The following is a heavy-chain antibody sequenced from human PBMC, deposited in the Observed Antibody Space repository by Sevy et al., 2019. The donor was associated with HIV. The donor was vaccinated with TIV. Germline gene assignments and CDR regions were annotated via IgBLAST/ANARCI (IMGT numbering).Heavy chain of an antibody. CDR2: IYHSGST. Sequence: SETLSLTCAVSGGSISSSNWWSWVRQPPGKGLEWIGEIYHSGSTKYNPSLKSRVTISVDKSKNQFSLKLSSVTAADTAVYYCAREGYDSSGYLSYWGQGTLVTVSS. CDR1: GGSISSSNW. CDR3: AREGYDSSGYLSY. D-gene: IGHD3-22*01. V-gene: IGHV4-4*02. J-gene: IGHJ4*02.